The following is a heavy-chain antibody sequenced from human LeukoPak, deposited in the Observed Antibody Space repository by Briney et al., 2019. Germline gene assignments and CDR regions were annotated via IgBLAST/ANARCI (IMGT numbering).Heavy chain of an antibody. CDR1: GHTLLHYY. J-gene: IGHJ5*02. V-gene: IGHV1-2*02. D-gene: IGHD4-4*01. Sequence: ASGNFASKASGHTLLHYYMHCVRQAPGQGLGWMGYINPKEGGTKYAQRLQDRVRMTRDKSINTAYMELSSLRSDDTAVYYCARDRPHQQLMPWGQGTLVTVSS. CDR3: ARDRPHQQLMP. CDR2: INPKEGGT.